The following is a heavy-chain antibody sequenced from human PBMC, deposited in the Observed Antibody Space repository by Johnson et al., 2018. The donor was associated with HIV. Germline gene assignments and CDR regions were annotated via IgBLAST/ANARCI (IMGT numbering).Heavy chain of an antibody. J-gene: IGHJ3*02. CDR3: ARDFVAFGECTAFDI. D-gene: IGHD3-10*01. CDR2: ISSSGSTI. Sequence: VQLVESGGGVVQPGRSLRLSCSASGFTFSNYGMQWVRQAPGKGLEWVSYISSSGSTIYYADSVTGRFTISRDNAKNSLYLQMNRLRAEDTALYYCARDFVAFGECTAFDIWGQGTRVTVSS. V-gene: IGHV3-48*04. CDR1: GFTFSNYG.